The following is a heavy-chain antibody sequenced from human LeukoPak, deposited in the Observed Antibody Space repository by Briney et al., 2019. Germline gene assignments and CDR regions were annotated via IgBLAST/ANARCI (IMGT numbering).Heavy chain of an antibody. D-gene: IGHD5-12*01. CDR1: GFTFSTYW. Sequence: GGSLRLSCAASGFTFSTYWMSWVRQAPGKGLEWVANIKQDGSVKSYVDSVKGRFTISRDNAKNSLYLQMNSLRADDTAMYYCVRGGYGPDYWGQGTLVTVSS. CDR3: VRGGYGPDY. V-gene: IGHV3-7*03. CDR2: IKQDGSVK. J-gene: IGHJ4*02.